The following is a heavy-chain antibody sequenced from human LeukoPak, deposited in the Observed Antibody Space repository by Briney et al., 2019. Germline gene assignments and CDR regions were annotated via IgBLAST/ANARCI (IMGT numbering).Heavy chain of an antibody. Sequence: ASVKVSCKASGGTFSDYAFSWVRQAPGQGLEWMGWISAYNGNTNYAQKLQGRVTMTTDTSTSTAYLDLRSLRSDDTAVYYCARAEQYQLLLHWGQGTLVTVSS. CDR3: ARAEQYQLLLH. V-gene: IGHV1-18*01. CDR1: GGTFSDYA. D-gene: IGHD2-2*01. CDR2: ISAYNGNT. J-gene: IGHJ4*02.